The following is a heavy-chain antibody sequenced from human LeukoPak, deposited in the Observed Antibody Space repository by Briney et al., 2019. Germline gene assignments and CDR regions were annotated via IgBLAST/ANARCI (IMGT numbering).Heavy chain of an antibody. Sequence: GGSLRLSCEASAFAFSTYWLHWVRRAPGKGLVWVARINGDGSVATYADSVKGRFTIFRDNARNTLYLQMNSLRAEDTAVYYCARDKSYGMDLWGQGTTVTVSS. CDR2: INGDGSVA. J-gene: IGHJ6*02. CDR1: AFAFSTYW. V-gene: IGHV3-74*01. CDR3: ARDKSYGMDL.